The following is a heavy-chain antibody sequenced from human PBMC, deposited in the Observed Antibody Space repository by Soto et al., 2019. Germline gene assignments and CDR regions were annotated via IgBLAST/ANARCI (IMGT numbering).Heavy chain of an antibody. J-gene: IGHJ6*02. CDR2: ISYDGSNK. Sequence: PAGSLRLSCAASGFTFNNLAMSWVRQAPGKGLEWVAVISYDGSNKYYADSVKGRFTISRDNSKNTLYLQMNSLRAEDTAVYYCARDWGQYYYGMDVWGQGTTVPVSS. CDR1: GFTFNNLA. CDR3: ARDWGQYYYGMDV. V-gene: IGHV3-30-3*01. D-gene: IGHD3-16*01.